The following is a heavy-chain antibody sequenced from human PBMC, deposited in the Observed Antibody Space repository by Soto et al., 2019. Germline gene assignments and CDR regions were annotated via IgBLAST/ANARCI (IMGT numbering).Heavy chain of an antibody. Sequence: GGSLRLSCAASGFTFNNYAINLVRQSPGKGLECVSVISVSAGSTYYADSVKGRFTITRDNSKNTLYLQMNSLRAEDTAVYYCAKAGGAAGTGDHFAYWAQGTFVTVSS. CDR1: GFTFNNYA. CDR2: ISVSAGST. V-gene: IGHV3-23*01. J-gene: IGHJ4*02. CDR3: AKAGGAAGTGDHFAY. D-gene: IGHD6-13*01.